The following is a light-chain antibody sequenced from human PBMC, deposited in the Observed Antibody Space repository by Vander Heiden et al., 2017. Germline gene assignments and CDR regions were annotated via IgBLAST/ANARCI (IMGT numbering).Light chain of an antibody. CDR3: QQYGSSSYT. CDR2: GAS. Sequence: EIVLTQSPGTLSLSPGETATLPCRARQSVSSSYLAWYQQKPGQAPRLLIYGASSRATGIPDRFSGSGSGTDFTLTISRLEPEDFAVYYCQQYGSSSYTFGQGTKLEIK. CDR1: QSVSSSY. J-gene: IGKJ2*01. V-gene: IGKV3-20*01.